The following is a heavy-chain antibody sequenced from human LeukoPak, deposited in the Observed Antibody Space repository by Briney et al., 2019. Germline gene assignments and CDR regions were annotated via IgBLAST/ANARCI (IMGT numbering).Heavy chain of an antibody. Sequence: PGESLRLSCVTSGFTFSNAWISWVRQAPGKWLEWVARIKKKSDGGTIDHAAPVRGRFTISRDDSKSTLYLQMNSLRAEDTAVYYCARTYHDSTEGDNWFDPWGQGTLVTVSS. D-gene: IGHD3-22*01. V-gene: IGHV3-15*01. CDR3: ARTYHDSTEGDNWFDP. CDR2: IKKKSDGGTI. CDR1: GFTFSNAW. J-gene: IGHJ5*02.